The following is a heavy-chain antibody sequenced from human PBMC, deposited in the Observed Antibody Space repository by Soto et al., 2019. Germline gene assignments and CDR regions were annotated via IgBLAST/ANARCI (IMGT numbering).Heavy chain of an antibody. CDR1: GFTFSSYG. CDR3: ARVAYYYDSSGYSSFDY. Sequence: GGSLSLSCAASGFTFSSYGMHWVRQAPGKGLEWVAVIWYDGSNKYYADSVKGRFTISRDNSKNTLYLQMNSLRAEDTAVYYCARVAYYYDSSGYSSFDYWGQGTLVTVSS. D-gene: IGHD3-22*01. J-gene: IGHJ4*02. CDR2: IWYDGSNK. V-gene: IGHV3-33*01.